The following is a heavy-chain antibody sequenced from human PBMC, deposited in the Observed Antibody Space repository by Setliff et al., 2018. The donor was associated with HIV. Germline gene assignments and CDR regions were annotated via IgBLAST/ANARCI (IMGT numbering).Heavy chain of an antibody. CDR2: INPSGGRT. V-gene: IGHV1-46*01. CDR1: GYTFTNYY. CDR3: ARDSSASRTPPLH. D-gene: IGHD2-15*01. Sequence: ASVKVSCKASGYTFTNYYIHWVRQAPGQGLEWMGLINPSGGRTSYAQKFQGRLTMTADTSTSTVYMELRHLRSDDTAVYYCARDSSASRTPPLHWGQGTLVTVSS. J-gene: IGHJ4*02.